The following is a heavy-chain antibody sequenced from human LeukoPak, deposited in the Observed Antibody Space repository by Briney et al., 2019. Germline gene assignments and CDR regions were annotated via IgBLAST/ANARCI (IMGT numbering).Heavy chain of an antibody. Sequence: PSETLSLTCTVSGGSISSYYWSWLRQPPGKGLEWIGYIYYSWCTNYNPSLKSRVTISVDTSKNQFSLKLSSVTCADPGVYYCAALLAGTFGFDYWGQGTLVTVSS. V-gene: IGHV4-59*01. CDR2: IYYSWCT. CDR3: AALLAGTFGFDY. D-gene: IGHD6-13*01. J-gene: IGHJ4*02. CDR1: GGSISSYY.